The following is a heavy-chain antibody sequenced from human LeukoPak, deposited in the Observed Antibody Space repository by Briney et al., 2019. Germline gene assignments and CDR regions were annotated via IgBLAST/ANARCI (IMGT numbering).Heavy chain of an antibody. Sequence: SETLSLTCAVYGGSFIGYYWSWIRQPPGKGLEWIGEINHSGSTNYNPSLKSRVTISVDTSKNQFSLKLSSVTAADTAVYYCARGPWLRSNFDYWGQGTLVTVSS. CDR3: ARGPWLRSNFDY. V-gene: IGHV4-34*01. CDR2: INHSGST. D-gene: IGHD5-12*01. J-gene: IGHJ4*02. CDR1: GGSFIGYY.